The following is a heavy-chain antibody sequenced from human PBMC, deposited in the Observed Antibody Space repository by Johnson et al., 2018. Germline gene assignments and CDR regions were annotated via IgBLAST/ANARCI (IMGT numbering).Heavy chain of an antibody. Sequence: VQLVQSGGGLVQPGGSLRLSCAASGFTFSTYSMNWVRQAPGKGLEWISYISSSSSTIYYADSVKGRFPISRDNAKNSMYQQRNSLRARDMAVYYCARVDDVNYYNYGRDVWGQETTVTVSS. D-gene: IGHD1-1*01. CDR1: GFTFSTYS. CDR2: ISSSSSTI. CDR3: ARVDDVNYYNYGRDV. J-gene: IGHJ6*02. V-gene: IGHV3-48*01.